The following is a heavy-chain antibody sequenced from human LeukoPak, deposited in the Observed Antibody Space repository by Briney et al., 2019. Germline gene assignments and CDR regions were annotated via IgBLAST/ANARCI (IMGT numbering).Heavy chain of an antibody. Sequence: PGGSLRLSRAASGFTFSDYYMSWIRQAPGKGLEWVSYISSSGSTLYYADSVKGRITISRDNAKNSLYLQMNSLRAEDTAVYYCARRRYNWNAIDYWGQGTLVTVSS. CDR2: ISSSGSTL. CDR3: ARRRYNWNAIDY. V-gene: IGHV3-11*01. CDR1: GFTFSDYY. J-gene: IGHJ4*02. D-gene: IGHD1-20*01.